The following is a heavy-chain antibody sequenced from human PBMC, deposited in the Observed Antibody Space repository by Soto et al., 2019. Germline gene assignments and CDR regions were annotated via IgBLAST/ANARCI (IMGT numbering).Heavy chain of an antibody. Sequence: RRLSCAASGFTFSSYGMHWVCQAPGKGLEWVAVIWYDGSNKYYADSVKGRFTISRDNSKNTLYLQMNSLRAEDTAVYYCARDQGYYDSSGYPDYWGQGTLVTVSS. J-gene: IGHJ4*02. CDR3: ARDQGYYDSSGYPDY. CDR1: GFTFSSYG. V-gene: IGHV3-33*01. CDR2: IWYDGSNK. D-gene: IGHD3-22*01.